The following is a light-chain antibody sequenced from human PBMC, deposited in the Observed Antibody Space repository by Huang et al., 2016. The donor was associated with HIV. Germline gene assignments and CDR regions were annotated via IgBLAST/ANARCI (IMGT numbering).Light chain of an antibody. V-gene: IGKV1-5*03. CDR2: KTS. CDR1: QSINNW. J-gene: IGKJ1*01. CDR3: QQYYSFST. Sequence: DIQMTQSPSTLSAFVGDRVTITCRASQSINNWLAWYQQKPGRAPKVLIYKTSNLESGVPSRFSGSVSGTEFTLTINSLHPDDFATYYCQQYYSFSTFGQGTKVEIK.